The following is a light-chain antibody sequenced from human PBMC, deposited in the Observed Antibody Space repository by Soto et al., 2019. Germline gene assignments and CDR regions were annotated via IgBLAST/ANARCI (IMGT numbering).Light chain of an antibody. CDR3: SSSAGTNTLV. CDR1: SSDVGGYNF. V-gene: IGLV2-8*01. CDR2: EVS. J-gene: IGLJ1*01. Sequence: QSALTQPPSASGSPGQSVTISCTGTSSDVGGYNFVSWYQQHPGKAPRVLIYEVSERPSGVPDRFSGSKSGNTASLTVSGLQTEDEADYYCSSSAGTNTLVFGTGTKVTLL.